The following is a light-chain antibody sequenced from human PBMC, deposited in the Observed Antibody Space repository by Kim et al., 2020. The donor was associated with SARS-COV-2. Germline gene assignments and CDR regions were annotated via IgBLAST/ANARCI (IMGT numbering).Light chain of an antibody. CDR1: SSDIGNYNC. CDR3: SSNIGSSTWV. J-gene: IGLJ3*02. CDR2: DVS. Sequence: GQSITISCTGTSSDIGNYNCVSWAQQHPGKAPKLLIYDVSKRPAEVSDHVSVSKSGYTASLTTSGLQAEDEADYYCSSNIGSSTWVFDGGTKLTVL. V-gene: IGLV2-14*04.